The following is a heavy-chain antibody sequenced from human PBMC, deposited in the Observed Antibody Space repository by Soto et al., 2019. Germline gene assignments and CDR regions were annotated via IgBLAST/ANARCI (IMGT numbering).Heavy chain of an antibody. CDR1: GYTFTSYG. CDR2: ISAYNGNT. Sequence: QVQLVQSGAEVKKPGASVKVSCKASGYTFTSYGISWVRQAPGQGLEWMGWISAYNGNTNYAQKLQGRVTMTTDASTSTAYMELRSLRADDTAVYDCSRDQDYYDSRGGYCDLWGRGTLVTVSS. D-gene: IGHD3-22*01. V-gene: IGHV1-18*04. J-gene: IGHJ2*01. CDR3: SRDQDYYDSRGGYCDL.